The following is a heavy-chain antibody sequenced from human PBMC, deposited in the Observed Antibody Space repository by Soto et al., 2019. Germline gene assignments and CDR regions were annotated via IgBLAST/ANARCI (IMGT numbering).Heavy chain of an antibody. CDR1: VDSVSSNSAG. CDR3: ARGEQYSGRIFDY. Sequence: XXLSLPSAIPVDSVSSNSAGWSWVRQSPSRGLEWLGRTYYRSKWYYEYAVSVRGRITINPDTSKNQYSLQLNSVTPEDTAVYFCARGEQYSGRIFDYWGQGTLVTVSS. V-gene: IGHV6-1*01. D-gene: IGHD1-26*01. CDR2: TYYRSKWYY. J-gene: IGHJ4*01.